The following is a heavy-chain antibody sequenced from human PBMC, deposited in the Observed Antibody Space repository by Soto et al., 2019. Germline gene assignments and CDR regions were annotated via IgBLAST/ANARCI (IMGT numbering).Heavy chain of an antibody. Sequence: GGSLRLSCAASGFTFSSYAMHWVRQAPGKGLEWVAVISYDGSNKYYADSVKGRFTISRDNSKNTLYLQMNSLRAEDTAVYYCARDIVVVPAAIARAFEYYYYGMDVWGQGTTVTVSS. CDR2: ISYDGSNK. CDR1: GFTFSSYA. D-gene: IGHD2-2*01. CDR3: ARDIVVVPAAIARAFEYYYYGMDV. V-gene: IGHV3-30-3*01. J-gene: IGHJ6*02.